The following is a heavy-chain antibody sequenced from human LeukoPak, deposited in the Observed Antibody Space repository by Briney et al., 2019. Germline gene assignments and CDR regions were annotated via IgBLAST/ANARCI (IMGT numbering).Heavy chain of an antibody. CDR1: GFTFSSYW. V-gene: IGHV3-74*01. CDR3: ARGPPDGSGSYYPGAD. J-gene: IGHJ4*02. D-gene: IGHD3-10*01. Sequence: GGSLRLSYAASGFTFSSYWMHWVRQVPGKGLVWVSRINSHGSSTSYADSVKGRFTISRDNAKNTLYLQMNSLRVEDTAVYYCARGPPDGSGSYYPGADWGQGTLVTVSS. CDR2: INSHGSST.